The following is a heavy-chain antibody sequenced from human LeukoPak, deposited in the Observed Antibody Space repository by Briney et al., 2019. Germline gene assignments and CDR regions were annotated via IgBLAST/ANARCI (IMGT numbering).Heavy chain of an antibody. CDR2: ITSSSSTV. CDR3: ARDPGAYSSSPIDY. D-gene: IGHD6-6*01. V-gene: IGHV3-48*03. J-gene: IGHJ4*01. Sequence: GGSLRLSCAASGFIFSIYEMSWFRQAPGKGLEWVSYITSSSSTVYYADSVKGRFTISRDNAKNTLYLQMNSLRAEDTAVYYCARDPGAYSSSPIDYWGQGTLVTVSS. CDR1: GFIFSIYE.